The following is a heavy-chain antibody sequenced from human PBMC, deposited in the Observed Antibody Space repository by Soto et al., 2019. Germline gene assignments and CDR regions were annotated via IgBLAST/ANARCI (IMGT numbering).Heavy chain of an antibody. V-gene: IGHV4-34*01. D-gene: IGHD2-2*01. CDR1: GGSFSGYY. CDR3: ARVVPVAYYMDV. Sequence: ETLSLTCAVYGGSFSGYYWSWIRQPPGKGLEWIGEINHSGSTNYNPSLKSRVTISVDTSKNQFSLKLSSVTAADTAVYYCARVVPVAYYMDVWGKGTTVTVSS. J-gene: IGHJ6*03. CDR2: INHSGST.